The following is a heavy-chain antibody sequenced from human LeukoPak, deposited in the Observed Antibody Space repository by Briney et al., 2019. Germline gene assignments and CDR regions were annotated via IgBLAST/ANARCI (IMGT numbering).Heavy chain of an antibody. CDR1: GGSFSGYY. J-gene: IGHJ1*01. D-gene: IGHD3-22*01. Sequence: PSETLSLTCAVYGGSFSGYYWSWIRQPPGKGLEWIGEINHSGSTNYNPSLKSRVTISVDTSKNQFSLKLSSVTAADTAVYYCARGAGTYYYDSSGYRKYFQHWGQGTLVTVSS. V-gene: IGHV4-34*01. CDR2: INHSGST. CDR3: ARGAGTYYYDSSGYRKYFQH.